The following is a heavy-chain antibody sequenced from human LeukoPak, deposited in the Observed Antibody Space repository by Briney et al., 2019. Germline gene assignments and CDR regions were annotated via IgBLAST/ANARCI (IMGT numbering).Heavy chain of an antibody. CDR2: INHSGST. CDR1: GGSFSGYY. Sequence: SETLSLTCAVYGGSFSGYYWSWIRQPPGKGLEWIGEINHSGSTNYNPSLKSRVTISVDTSKNQFSLKLSSVTAADTAVYYCARLKDYDSSGYPYWYFDLWGRGTLVTVSP. J-gene: IGHJ2*01. D-gene: IGHD3-22*01. V-gene: IGHV4-34*01. CDR3: ARLKDYDSSGYPYWYFDL.